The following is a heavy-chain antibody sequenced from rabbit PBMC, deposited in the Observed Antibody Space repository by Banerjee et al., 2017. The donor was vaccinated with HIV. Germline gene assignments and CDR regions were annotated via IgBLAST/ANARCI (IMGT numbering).Heavy chain of an antibody. CDR2: IYAGSSGST. J-gene: IGHJ4*01. Sequence: QSLEESGGDLVKPGASLTLTCTASGFSFSSSYYMCWVRQAPGKGLEWIACIYAGSSGSTAYATWAKGRFTISKTSSTTVTLQMTSLTAADTATYFCARKRGAGLEYNLWGPGTLVTVS. CDR1: GFSFSSSYY. D-gene: IGHD4-2*01. V-gene: IGHV1S40*01. CDR3: ARKRGAGLEYNL.